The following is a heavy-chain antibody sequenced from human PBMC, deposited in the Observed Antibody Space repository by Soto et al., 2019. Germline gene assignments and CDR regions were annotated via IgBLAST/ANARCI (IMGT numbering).Heavy chain of an antibody. CDR2: IKTKGEGGPT. CDR3: TTGSVEGV. Sequence: EVQLVESGGGHIQPGGSLRLSCAASGLHITNAWMNWVRQAPGKGLEWVGRIKTKGEGGPTDYPAAAKGRFTVSRDDSKNTLHLQMNRLKTEDTAVYYCTTGSVEGVWGQGTAVIVSS. CDR1: GLHITNAW. J-gene: IGHJ6*02. D-gene: IGHD2-15*01. V-gene: IGHV3-15*07.